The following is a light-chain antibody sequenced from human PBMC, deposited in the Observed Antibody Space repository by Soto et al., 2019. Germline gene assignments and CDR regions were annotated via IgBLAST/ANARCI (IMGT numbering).Light chain of an antibody. Sequence: QLVLTQSPSASASLGASVKLTCTLSSGHSSYAIAWHQQQPEKGPRYLMKLNSDGSHRKGDGIPDRFSGSSSGAEHYLTISSLQSEDEPDYYCQTWGTGIGVFGGGTKLTVL. V-gene: IGLV4-69*01. CDR3: QTWGTGIGV. J-gene: IGLJ2*01. CDR1: SGHSSYA. CDR2: LNSDGSH.